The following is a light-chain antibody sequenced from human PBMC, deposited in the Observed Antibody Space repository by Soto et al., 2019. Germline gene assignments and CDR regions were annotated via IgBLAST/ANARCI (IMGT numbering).Light chain of an antibody. V-gene: IGKV4-1*01. CDR2: WAS. J-gene: IGKJ1*01. CDR3: QQYGSPWT. Sequence: DIVMTQSPDSLAVSLGERATINCKSSQSVLYSSNNKNYLAWYQQKPGHPPKLLIYWASIRESGVPDRFSGSGPSTDFPLHISNLPAEDVAVYYCQQYGSPWTFGQGTKVEIK. CDR1: QSVLYSSNNKNY.